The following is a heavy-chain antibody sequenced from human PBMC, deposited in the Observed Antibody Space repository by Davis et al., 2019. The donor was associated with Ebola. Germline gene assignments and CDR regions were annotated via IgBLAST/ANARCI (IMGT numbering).Heavy chain of an antibody. CDR2: ISGSGGGT. J-gene: IGHJ6*02. CDR3: ARDPTRTYYDFWSGSSDYYYGMDV. D-gene: IGHD3-3*01. CDR1: GFTFSAYA. V-gene: IGHV3-23*01. Sequence: PGGSLRLSCAGSGFTFSAYAMSWVRQTPGKGLEWVSVISGSGGGTHYADSVKGRFTISRDNSKNTLYLQMNSLRAEDTAVYYCARDPTRTYYDFWSGSSDYYYGMDVWGQGTTVTVSS.